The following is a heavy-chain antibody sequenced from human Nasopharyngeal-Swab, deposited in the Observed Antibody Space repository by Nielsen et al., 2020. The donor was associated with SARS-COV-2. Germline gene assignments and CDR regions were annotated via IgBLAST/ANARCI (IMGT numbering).Heavy chain of an antibody. V-gene: IGHV3-11*01. Sequence: WIRQPPGKGLEWVSYIKTSGDTISYADSEKGRFTISRDNAKNSLYLQMDSLRAEDTAMYYCARTPQLWSLYFDYWGQGTLVTVSS. CDR3: ARTPQLWSLYFDY. CDR2: IKTSGDTI. J-gene: IGHJ4*02. D-gene: IGHD5-18*01.